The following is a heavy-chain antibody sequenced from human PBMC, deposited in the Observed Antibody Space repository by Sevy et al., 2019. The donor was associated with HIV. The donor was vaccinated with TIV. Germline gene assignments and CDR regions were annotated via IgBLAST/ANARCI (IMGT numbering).Heavy chain of an antibody. Sequence: GGSLRLSCAASGFTFSSYWMSWVRQAPGKGLEWVANIKQDGSEKYYVDSVKGRFTISRDNAKNSLYLQMNSLRAEDTAVYDCARDPSPDILTGYYDPWGQGTLVTVSS. CDR3: ARDPSPDILTGYYDP. CDR2: IKQDGSEK. J-gene: IGHJ5*02. D-gene: IGHD3-9*01. V-gene: IGHV3-7*01. CDR1: GFTFSSYW.